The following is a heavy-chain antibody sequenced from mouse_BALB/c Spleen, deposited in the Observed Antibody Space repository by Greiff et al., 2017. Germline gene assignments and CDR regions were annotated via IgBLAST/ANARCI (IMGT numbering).Heavy chain of an antibody. CDR1: GYTFTSYW. CDR2: INPSTGYT. Sequence: QVQLQQSGAELAKPGASVKMSCKASGYTFTSYWMHWVKQRPGQGLEWIGYINPSTGYTEYNQKFKDKATLTADKSSSTAYMQLSSLTSEDSAVYYGARKVRLYFDYWGQGTTLTVSS. D-gene: IGHD2-14*01. CDR3: ARKVRLYFDY. J-gene: IGHJ2*01. V-gene: IGHV1-7*01.